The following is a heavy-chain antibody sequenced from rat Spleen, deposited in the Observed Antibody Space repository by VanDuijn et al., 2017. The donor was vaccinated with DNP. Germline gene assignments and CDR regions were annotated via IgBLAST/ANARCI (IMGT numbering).Heavy chain of an antibody. Sequence: EVQLQESGPGLVKPSQSLSLTCSVTGFSITSNYRWNWIRKFPATKLEWMGHINGAGSTNYNPSLKSRISLTRDTSKNQFFLQLNTVTTEDTATYYCARGLNYGGYIYSWYFDFWGPGTMVAVSS. D-gene: IGHD1-11*01. CDR3: ARGLNYGGYIYSWYFDF. V-gene: IGHV3-3*01. CDR2: INGAGST. CDR1: GFSITSNYR. J-gene: IGHJ1*01.